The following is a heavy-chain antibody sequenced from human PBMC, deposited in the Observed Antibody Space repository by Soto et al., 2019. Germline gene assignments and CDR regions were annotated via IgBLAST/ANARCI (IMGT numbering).Heavy chain of an antibody. D-gene: IGHD2-21*01. CDR1: GYTFTSYG. CDR3: ARFRLIPASRYYYYHMDV. J-gene: IGHJ6*03. CDR2: ISAYNGNT. V-gene: IGHV1-18*01. Sequence: GASVKVSCKASGYTFTSYGISWVRQAPGQGLEWMGWISAYNGNTNYAQKLQGRVTMTTDTSTSTAYMELRSLRSDDTAVYYCARFRLIPASRYYYYHMDVWGQGSKVTGSS.